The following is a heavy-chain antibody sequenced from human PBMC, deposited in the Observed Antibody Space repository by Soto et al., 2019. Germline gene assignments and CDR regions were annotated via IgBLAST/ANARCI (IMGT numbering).Heavy chain of an antibody. CDR2: ISRDGRRT. V-gene: IGHV3-64D*08. J-gene: IGHJ4*02. CDR1: GFIFSDFA. CDR3: VNPLIVL. D-gene: IGHD1-26*01. Sequence: GGSLRLSCSSSGFIFSDFAMQWVRQAPGKGPEYVSAISRDGRRTFYADSVKGRFTISRDNFKNTLYLQMSSLRTEDTARYYCVNPLIVLWGQGTLVTVSS.